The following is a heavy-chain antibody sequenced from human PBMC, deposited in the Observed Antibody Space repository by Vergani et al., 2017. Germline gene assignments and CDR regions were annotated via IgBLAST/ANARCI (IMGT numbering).Heavy chain of an antibody. CDR2: ISNDGSIK. J-gene: IGHJ1*01. V-gene: IGHV3-30*03. CDR3: ATKSCGTPGCQIGYFRE. CDR1: GFSFSSHA. D-gene: IGHD1-1*01. Sequence: QVQMAESGGGRVQPGRSLRLSCAASGFSFSSHAIHWVRQAPGKGLEWVAVISNDGSIKYYADSEKGLFTISRDNSKSTLYLQMNSLRTEDTAVYYCATKSCGTPGCQIGYFREWGQGTLVTVSS.